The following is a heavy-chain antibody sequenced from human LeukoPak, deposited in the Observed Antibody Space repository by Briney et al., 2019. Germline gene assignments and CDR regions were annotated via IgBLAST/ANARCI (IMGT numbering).Heavy chain of an antibody. D-gene: IGHD2-15*01. V-gene: IGHV1-2*02. J-gene: IGHJ4*02. Sequence: ASVKVSCKASGYTFTGYYMHWVRQAPGQGLEWMGWINPNSGGTNYAQKFQGRVTMTRDTPISTAYMELSRLRSDDTAVYYCARDSGGIVVVVAATFDYWGQGTLVTVSS. CDR3: ARDSGGIVVVVAATFDY. CDR1: GYTFTGYY. CDR2: INPNSGGT.